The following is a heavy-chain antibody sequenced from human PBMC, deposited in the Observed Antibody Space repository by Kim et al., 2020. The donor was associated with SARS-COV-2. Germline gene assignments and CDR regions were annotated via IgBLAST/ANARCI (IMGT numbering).Heavy chain of an antibody. D-gene: IGHD6-19*01. Sequence: GGSLRLSCAVSGFTVSSNYMSWVRQAPGKGREWVSVIYSGGGTDYANSVKGRFTISRDNSKNTLYLQMNSLRVEDTAVYYCAREGSSGWLEYWGQGTLVTVSS. CDR1: GFTVSSNY. V-gene: IGHV3-66*02. CDR2: IYSGGGT. J-gene: IGHJ4*02. CDR3: AREGSSGWLEY.